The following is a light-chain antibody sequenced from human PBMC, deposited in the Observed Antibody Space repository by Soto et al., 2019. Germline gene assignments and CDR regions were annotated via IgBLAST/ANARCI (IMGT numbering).Light chain of an antibody. CDR3: QHYNNWPPWA. V-gene: IGKV3-15*01. CDR1: QSIGGQ. CDR2: YAT. J-gene: IGKJ1*01. Sequence: DIVMTQSPATLSVSPGDSAVLSCRASQSIGGQLAWYQQISGQAPRLLIYYATTRATGIPARFSGSGSGTEFTLTISNLQSEDSAIYYCQHYNNWPPWAFGQGTKVEI.